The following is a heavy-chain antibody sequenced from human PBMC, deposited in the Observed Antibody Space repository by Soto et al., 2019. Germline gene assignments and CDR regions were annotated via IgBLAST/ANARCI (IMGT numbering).Heavy chain of an antibody. D-gene: IGHD5-18*01. Sequence: EVQLVESGGGLVQPGGSLRLYCSASGFTFSSYNMNWVRQAPGKGLEWVSYISSSSGTIYYADSVKGRFTISRDNAKNSLYLQMNSLRDEDRAVYYCARPRGYSYVLPDYWGQGTLVTVSS. CDR3: ARPRGYSYVLPDY. V-gene: IGHV3-48*02. J-gene: IGHJ4*02. CDR2: ISSSSGTI. CDR1: GFTFSSYN.